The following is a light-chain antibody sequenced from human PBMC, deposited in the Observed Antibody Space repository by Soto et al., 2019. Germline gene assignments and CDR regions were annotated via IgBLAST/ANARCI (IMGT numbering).Light chain of an antibody. CDR2: EGS. Sequence: QSALTQPASVSGSPGQSITISCTGTSSDVGSYNLVSWYQQHPGKAPKLMIYEGSKRPSGVSNRLSGSKSGNTASLTISGLQAEDEADYYCSSYTSNSVVFGGGTKLTVL. CDR1: SSDVGSYNL. J-gene: IGLJ2*01. V-gene: IGLV2-14*02. CDR3: SSYTSNSVV.